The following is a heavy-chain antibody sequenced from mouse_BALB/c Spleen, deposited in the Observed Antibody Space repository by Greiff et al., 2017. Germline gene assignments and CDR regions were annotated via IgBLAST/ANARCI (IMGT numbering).Heavy chain of an antibody. Sequence: QVQLQQSGPELVKPGASVRISCKASGYTFTSYYIHWVKQRPGQGLEWIGWIYPGNVNTKYNEKFKGKATLTADKSSSTAYMQLSSLTSEDSAVYYCAKNKYGNYSFDYWGQGTTLTVSS. CDR3: AKNKYGNYSFDY. CDR1: GYTFTSYY. J-gene: IGHJ2*01. CDR2: IYPGNVNT. D-gene: IGHD2-10*02. V-gene: IGHV1S56*01.